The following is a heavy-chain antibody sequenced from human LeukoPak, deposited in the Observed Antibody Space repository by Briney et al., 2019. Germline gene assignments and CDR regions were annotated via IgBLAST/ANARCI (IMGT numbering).Heavy chain of an antibody. J-gene: IGHJ5*02. D-gene: IGHD3-3*01. Sequence: ASVKVSCKASGYTFNSYDINWVRQATGQGLEWMGWMNPNTGNTGYGERFQGRVTMTRDNSISTAYMELRSLRSDDTAVYYCARDSLIPLWSGYYVNWFDPWGQGTLVTVSS. CDR3: ARDSLIPLWSGYYVNWFDP. V-gene: IGHV1-8*01. CDR1: GYTFNSYD. CDR2: MNPNTGNT.